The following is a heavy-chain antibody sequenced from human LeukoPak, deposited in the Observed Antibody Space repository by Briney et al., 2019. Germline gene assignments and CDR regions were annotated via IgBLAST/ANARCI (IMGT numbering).Heavy chain of an antibody. J-gene: IGHJ4*02. Sequence: PGGSLRLSCAASGFTFSSYAMHWVRQAPGKGLEWVAVISYDGSNKYYADSVKGRFTISRDNSKNTLYLQMNSLRAEDTAVYYCARGELWERFDYWGQGTLVTVSS. D-gene: IGHD1-7*01. CDR2: ISYDGSNK. CDR1: GFTFSSYA. CDR3: ARGELWERFDY. V-gene: IGHV3-30*04.